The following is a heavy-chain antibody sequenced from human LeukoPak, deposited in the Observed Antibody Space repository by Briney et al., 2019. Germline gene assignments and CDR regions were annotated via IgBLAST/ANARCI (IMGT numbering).Heavy chain of an antibody. Sequence: PSETLSVTSAVSVGSISSDNWSWLPPPPGKGLEWVGYVYYSRSTYYNTPLKSRVTISVDTSKTQFSLKLSSVTAADTAVYYGARLDRGYSKGSAPKSPFDYWGQGTLVTVSS. D-gene: IGHD5-18*01. V-gene: IGHV4-59*08. J-gene: IGHJ4*02. CDR3: ARLDRGYSKGSAPKSPFDY. CDR1: VGSISSDN. CDR2: VYYSRST.